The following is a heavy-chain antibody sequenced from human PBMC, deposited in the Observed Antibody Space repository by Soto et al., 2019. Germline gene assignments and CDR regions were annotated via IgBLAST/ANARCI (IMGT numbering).Heavy chain of an antibody. V-gene: IGHV4-59*01. CDR3: ARSSIAAAGTGYYYYGMDV. D-gene: IGHD6-13*01. CDR2: IYYSGST. CDR1: GGSISSYY. Sequence: SETLSLTCTVSGGSISSYYWSWIRQPPGKGLEWIGYIYYSGSTNYNPSLKSRVTISVDTSKNQFSLKLSSVTAADTAVYYCARSSIAAAGTGYYYYGMDVWGQGTTVTVSS. J-gene: IGHJ6*02.